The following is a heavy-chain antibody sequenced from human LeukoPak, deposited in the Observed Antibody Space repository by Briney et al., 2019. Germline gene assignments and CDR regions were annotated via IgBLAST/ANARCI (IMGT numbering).Heavy chain of an antibody. V-gene: IGHV1-8*01. CDR1: GYTFTSYD. CDR3: ARGPEGYSDSSGSAYFQH. Sequence: GASVKVSCKASGYTFTSYDINWVRQATGQGLEWMGWMNPNSGNTGYAQKFQGRVTMTRNTSINTAYMELSSLRSEDTAVYYCARGPEGYSDSSGSAYFQHWGQGTLVTASS. D-gene: IGHD3-22*01. CDR2: MNPNSGNT. J-gene: IGHJ1*01.